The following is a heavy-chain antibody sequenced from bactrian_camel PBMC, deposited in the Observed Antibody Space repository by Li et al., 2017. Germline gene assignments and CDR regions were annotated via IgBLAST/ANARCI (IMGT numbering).Heavy chain of an antibody. D-gene: IGHD4*01. Sequence: HVQLVESGGGLVQPGGSLRLSCAASGFTFSNYYMSWVRQAPGKGLEWVSTIDLDGSNTYYVDSVKGRFTISRDNAKNTVYLQMNSLKSEDTAMYICAQDRYSDYVSPRPLNNYSHWGQGTQVTVS. CDR1: GFTFSNYY. CDR3: AQDRYSDYVSPRPLNNYSH. J-gene: IGHJ4*01. V-gene: IGHV3-2*01. CDR2: IDLDGSNT.